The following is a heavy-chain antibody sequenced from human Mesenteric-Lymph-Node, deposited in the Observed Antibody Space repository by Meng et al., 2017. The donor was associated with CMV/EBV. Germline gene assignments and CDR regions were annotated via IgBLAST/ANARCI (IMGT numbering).Heavy chain of an antibody. CDR3: AKERGYNYGVGGGYFDY. CDR2: ISYDGSNK. V-gene: IGHV3-30-3*01. CDR1: GFTFSSYA. D-gene: IGHD5-18*01. J-gene: IGHJ4*02. Sequence: GESLKISCAASGFTFSSYAMHWVRQAPGKGLEWVAVISYDGSNKYYADSVKGRVTISRDNSKNTLYLQMDSLRREDAAVYYCAKERGYNYGVGGGYFDYWGQGILVTVSS.